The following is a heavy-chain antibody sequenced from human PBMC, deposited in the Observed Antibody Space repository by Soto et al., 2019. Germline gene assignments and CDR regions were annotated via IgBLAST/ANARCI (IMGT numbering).Heavy chain of an antibody. V-gene: IGHV3-9*01. CDR1: GFTFDDYA. D-gene: IGHD5-12*01. J-gene: IGHJ2*01. CDR2: ISWNSGSI. CDR3: AKDTRGYSGYDYFWYFDL. Sequence: EVQLVESGGGLVQPGRSLRLSCAASGFTFDDYAMHWVRQAPGKGLEWVSGISWNSGSIGYADSVKGRFTISRDNANNSLYLQMNSLRAEDTALYYCAKDTRGYSGYDYFWYFDLWGRGTLVTVSS.